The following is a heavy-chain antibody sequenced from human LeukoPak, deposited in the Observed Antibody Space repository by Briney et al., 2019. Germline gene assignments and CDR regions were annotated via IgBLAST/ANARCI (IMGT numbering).Heavy chain of an antibody. CDR1: GFTFSTYG. Sequence: GGTLRLSCAASGFTFSTYGMNWVRQAPGKGLEWVSAVSGSGSTTYYARSVKGRFTVSRDNSKNTLYLQMNSLRVDNTAVYYCAKSLDYGGNRARLDFWGQGTLVTVSS. D-gene: IGHD4-23*01. CDR3: AKSLDYGGNRARLDF. J-gene: IGHJ4*02. CDR2: VSGSGSTT. V-gene: IGHV3-23*01.